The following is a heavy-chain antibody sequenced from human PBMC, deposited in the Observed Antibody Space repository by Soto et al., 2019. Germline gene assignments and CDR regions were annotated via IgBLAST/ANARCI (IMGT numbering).Heavy chain of an antibody. CDR2: INSSSSYT. Sequence: QVQLVESGGGLVKPGGSLRLSCAASGFTFSDDYMSWIRQAPGKGLEWVSYINSSSSYTNYADSVKGRFTISRDNAKNSLYLQMNSLTAEDTAVYYCARIIAAAGGRRYFDLWGRGTLVTVSS. D-gene: IGHD6-13*01. CDR3: ARIIAAAGGRRYFDL. J-gene: IGHJ2*01. CDR1: GFTFSDDY. V-gene: IGHV3-11*05.